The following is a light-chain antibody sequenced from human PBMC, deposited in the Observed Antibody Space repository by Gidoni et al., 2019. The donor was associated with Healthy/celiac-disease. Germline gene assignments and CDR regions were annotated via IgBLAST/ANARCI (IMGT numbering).Light chain of an antibody. CDR2: AAS. J-gene: IGKJ1*01. CDR3: QQSYSSPRT. Sequence: DIQMTQSPSSLSASVGDRVTITCRASQSISSYLHWYQQKPGKAPKLLIYAASSLQSGVPSRFSGSGSGTHFTLTISSLQPEDFATYYCQQSYSSPRTFGQGTKVEIK. CDR1: QSISSY. V-gene: IGKV1-39*01.